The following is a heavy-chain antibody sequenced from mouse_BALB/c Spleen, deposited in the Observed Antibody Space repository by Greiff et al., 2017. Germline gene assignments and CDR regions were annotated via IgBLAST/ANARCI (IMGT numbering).Heavy chain of an antibody. CDR2: IWSDGST. V-gene: IGHV2-6-2*01. CDR1: GFSLTSYG. Sequence: QVQLKESGPDLVAPSQSLSITCTVSGFSLTSYGVHWVRQPPGKGLEWLVVIWSDGSTTYNSALKSRLSISKDNSKSQVFLKMNSLQTDDTAMYYCARHRVGGYWYFDVWGAGTTVTVSS. D-gene: IGHD1-1*02. J-gene: IGHJ1*01. CDR3: ARHRVGGYWYFDV.